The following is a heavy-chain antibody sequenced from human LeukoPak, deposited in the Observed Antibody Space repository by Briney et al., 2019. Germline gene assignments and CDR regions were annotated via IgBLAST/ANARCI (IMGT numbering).Heavy chain of an antibody. Sequence: SSQTLSLTCTVSGGSISSGDYYWSWIRQPPGKGLEWIGYIYYSGSTNYNPSLKSRVTISVDTSKNQFSLKLSSVTAADTAVYYCARQYYDSSGPDYWGQGTLVTVSS. CDR3: ARQYYDSSGPDY. V-gene: IGHV4-30-4*01. CDR1: GGSISSGDYY. D-gene: IGHD3-22*01. CDR2: IYYSGST. J-gene: IGHJ4*02.